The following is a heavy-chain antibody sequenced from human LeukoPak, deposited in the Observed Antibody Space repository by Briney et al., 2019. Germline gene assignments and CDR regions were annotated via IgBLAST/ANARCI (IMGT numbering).Heavy chain of an antibody. CDR1: GYSISSGYY. CDR3: ARYCSGGSRRGNFDY. V-gene: IGHV4-38-2*02. D-gene: IGHD2-15*01. CDR2: IYYSGST. Sequence: SETLSLTCTVSGYSISSGYYWGWIRQAPGKGLEWIGSIYYSGSTYYNPSLKSRVTISVDTSKNQFSLKLSSVTAADTAVYYCARYCSGGSRRGNFDYWGQGTLVTVSS. J-gene: IGHJ4*02.